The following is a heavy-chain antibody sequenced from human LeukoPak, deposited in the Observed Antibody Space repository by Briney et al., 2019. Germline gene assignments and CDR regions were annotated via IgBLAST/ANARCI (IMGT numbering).Heavy chain of an antibody. V-gene: IGHV3-23*01. CDR3: APYCSSTSCSPAMFEY. D-gene: IGHD2-2*01. Sequence: PGGSLRLSCAASGFTFSITAMTWVRQAPGKGLEWVSAIIGSGGSTYYADSVKGRFTISRDNSKNPVYLQMNGLRAEDTAVYYCAPYCSSTSCSPAMFEYRGQGTLVTVSS. CDR1: GFTFSITA. CDR2: IIGSGGST. J-gene: IGHJ4*02.